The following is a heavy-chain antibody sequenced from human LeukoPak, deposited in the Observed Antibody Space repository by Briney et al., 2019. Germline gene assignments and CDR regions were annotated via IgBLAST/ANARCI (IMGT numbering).Heavy chain of an antibody. CDR1: GFTVSSNY. D-gene: IGHD7-27*01. CDR3: ARVWAGYYYGMDV. CDR2: IYSGGST. V-gene: IGHV3-53*01. Sequence: GGSLRFSCAASGFTVSSNYMSWVRQAPGKGLEWVSVIYSGGSTYYADSVKGRFTISRDNSKNTLYLQMNSLRAEDTAVYYCARVWAGYYYGMDVWGQGTTVTVSS. J-gene: IGHJ6*02.